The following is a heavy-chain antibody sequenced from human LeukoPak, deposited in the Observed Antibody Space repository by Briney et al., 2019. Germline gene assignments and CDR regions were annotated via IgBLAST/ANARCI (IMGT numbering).Heavy chain of an antibody. J-gene: IGHJ6*02. Sequence: GGSLRLSCAASGFTFSNYLMHWVRQTPGKRLVWISRISTDGSFTNYADSVKGRFSISRDNAKNTLYLQMNSLRAEDTAVYYCARIIYGGNPDYYYYYGMDVWGQGTTVTVSS. D-gene: IGHD4-23*01. CDR2: ISTDGSFT. CDR1: GFTFSNYL. CDR3: ARIIYGGNPDYYYYYGMDV. V-gene: IGHV3-74*01.